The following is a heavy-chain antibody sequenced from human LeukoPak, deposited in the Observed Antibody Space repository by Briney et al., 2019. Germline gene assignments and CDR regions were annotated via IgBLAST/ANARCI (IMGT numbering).Heavy chain of an antibody. CDR3: ARGGGSSDAFDI. Sequence: GASVKVSCKASGCTFSSYAISWVRQTPGQGLEWMGGIIPIFGTANYAQKFQGRVTITADESTSTAYMELSSLRSEDTAVYYCARGGGSSDAFDIWRQGTMVTVSS. V-gene: IGHV1-69*13. J-gene: IGHJ3*02. D-gene: IGHD2-15*01. CDR2: IIPIFGTA. CDR1: GCTFSSYA.